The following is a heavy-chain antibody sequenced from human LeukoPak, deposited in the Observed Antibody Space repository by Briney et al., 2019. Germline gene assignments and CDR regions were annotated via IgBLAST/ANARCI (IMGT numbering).Heavy chain of an antibody. J-gene: IGHJ5*02. CDR3: ARGSYGLGSNYFDP. Sequence: PSETLSLTCAVTGASVSSGGSSWAWIRQPPGKGLEWIGYIYHIVNTFYNPSLQSRVTISVDRAKNQVSLRLTSVTAADTAVYYCARGSYGLGSNYFDPWGQGTQVTVSS. CDR1: GASVSSGGSS. CDR2: IYHIVNT. D-gene: IGHD3-10*01. V-gene: IGHV4-30-2*01.